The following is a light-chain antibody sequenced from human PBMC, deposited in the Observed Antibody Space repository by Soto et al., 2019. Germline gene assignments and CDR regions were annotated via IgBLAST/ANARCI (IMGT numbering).Light chain of an antibody. CDR2: AAS. Sequence: DIQMTQSPSSLSASVGDRVTITCRASQEVNTCLAWYQQKPGRAPNLLIFAASSLQSGVPSRFSGNGSGTHCTLSISRLQPEDFATYYCQQAHIFPLTFGGGTKVEIK. CDR3: QQAHIFPLT. V-gene: IGKV1-12*01. CDR1: QEVNTC. J-gene: IGKJ4*01.